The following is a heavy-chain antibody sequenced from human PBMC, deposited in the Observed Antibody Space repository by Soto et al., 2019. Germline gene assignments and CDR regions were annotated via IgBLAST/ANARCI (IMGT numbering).Heavy chain of an antibody. CDR1: GGTFSSYT. V-gene: IGHV1-69*04. J-gene: IGHJ6*02. Sequence: ASVKVSCKASGGTFSSYTISWVRQAPGQGLEWMGRIIPILGIANYAQKFQGRVTITADKSTSTAYMELSSLRSEDTAVYYCARDGTIRYYYYGMDVWGQGTTVTVSS. CDR2: IIPILGIA. CDR3: ARDGTIRYYYYGMDV. D-gene: IGHD2-21*01.